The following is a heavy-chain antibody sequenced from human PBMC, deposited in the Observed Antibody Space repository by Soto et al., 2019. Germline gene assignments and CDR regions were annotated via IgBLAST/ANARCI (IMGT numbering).Heavy chain of an antibody. CDR1: GFAFSNYS. V-gene: IGHV3-48*01. CDR3: ARDDVITFGGVFDY. D-gene: IGHD3-16*01. Sequence: EVQLVESGGGLVQPGGSLRLSCAASGFAFSNYSMTWVRQAPGKGLEWVSYISSSSSTIYYADSVKGRFTISRDNAKXXXXXXXXXXXXXXXAVYYCARDDVITFGGVFDYWGQGTLVTVSS. J-gene: IGHJ4*02. CDR2: ISSSSSTI.